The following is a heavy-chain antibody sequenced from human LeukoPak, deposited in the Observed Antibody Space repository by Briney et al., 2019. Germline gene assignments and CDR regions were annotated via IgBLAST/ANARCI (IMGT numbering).Heavy chain of an antibody. Sequence: SVKVSCKASGGTFSSYAISWVRQAPGQGLECMGRIIPILGIANYAQKFQGRVTITADKSTSTAYMELSSLRSEDTAVYYCAKEGSSGDIVRWGQGTMVTVSS. CDR2: IIPILGIA. V-gene: IGHV1-69*04. D-gene: IGHD5-12*01. J-gene: IGHJ3*01. CDR1: GGTFSSYA. CDR3: AKEGSSGDIVR.